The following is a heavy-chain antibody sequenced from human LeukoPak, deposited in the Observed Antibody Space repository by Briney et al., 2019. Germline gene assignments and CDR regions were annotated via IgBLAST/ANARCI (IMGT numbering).Heavy chain of an antibody. V-gene: IGHV1-8*01. CDR1: GYPFTTYE. CDR2: VHPDTGYA. Sequence: SVKVSCKASGYPFTTYEINWVRQAAGQGLEWMGWVHPDTGYADYAQKFQGRVTMTSDTSISTACMELSSLRSDDTAVYFCARGPRNDPWGQGTLVTVSS. D-gene: IGHD1-14*01. J-gene: IGHJ5*02. CDR3: ARGPRNDP.